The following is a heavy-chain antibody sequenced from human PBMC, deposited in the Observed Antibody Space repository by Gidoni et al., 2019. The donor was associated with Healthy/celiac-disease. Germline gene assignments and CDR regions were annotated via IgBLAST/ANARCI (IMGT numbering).Heavy chain of an antibody. V-gene: IGHV3-48*03. J-gene: IGHJ4*02. D-gene: IGHD2-8*01. CDR3: AREGCTNGVCYIDDY. CDR2: ISSSGSTI. Sequence: EVQLVESGGGLVQPGGSLRLSCAASGFTFSSYEMNWVRQAPGKGLEWVSYISSSGSTIYYADSVKGRFTISRDNAKNSLYLQMNSLRAEDTAVYYCAREGCTNGVCYIDDYWGQGTLVTVSS. CDR1: GFTFSSYE.